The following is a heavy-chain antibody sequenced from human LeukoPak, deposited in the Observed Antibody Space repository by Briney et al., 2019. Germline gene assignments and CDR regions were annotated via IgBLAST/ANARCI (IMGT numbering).Heavy chain of an antibody. J-gene: IGHJ4*02. V-gene: IGHV3-11*01. Sequence: GGSLRLSCAASGFSISDYYMSWIRQVPGKGLAWVSYISSSGGAIYYADPVKGRFSISRDNAKNSLYLQMNSLRAEDTAVYYCAREREGGLLEWLLEYWGQGTLVTVSS. CDR2: ISSSGGAI. CDR3: AREREGGLLEWLLEY. CDR1: GFSISDYY. D-gene: IGHD3-3*01.